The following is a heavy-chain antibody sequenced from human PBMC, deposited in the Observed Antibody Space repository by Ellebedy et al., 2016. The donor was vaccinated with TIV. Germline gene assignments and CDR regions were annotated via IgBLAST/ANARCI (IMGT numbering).Heavy chain of an antibody. CDR2: IYHSGST. J-gene: IGHJ6*02. CDR3: ARDFRSSPPPLPDV. Sequence: SETLSLXCPVSGGSISSYSWSWIRQPPGKGLEWIGYIYHSGSTYYNPSLKSRVTISVDRSKNQFSLKLSSVTAADTAVYYCARDFRSSPPPLPDVWGQGTTVTVSS. CDR1: GGSISSYS. V-gene: IGHV4-30-2*01. D-gene: IGHD5/OR15-5a*01.